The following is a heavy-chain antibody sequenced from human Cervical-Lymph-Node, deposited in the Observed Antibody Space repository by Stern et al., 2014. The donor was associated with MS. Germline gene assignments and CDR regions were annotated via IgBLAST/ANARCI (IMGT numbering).Heavy chain of an antibody. CDR3: AACSSTSCHARFDY. Sequence: QLQLQESGPGLVKPSGTLSLTCAVSGGSISSSNWWSWVRQPPGKGLEWIGEIYQSGSSNFNPSLKSRVTISVDKSKNEFSLKLSSVTAADTAVYYCAACSSTSCHARFDYWGQGTLVTVSS. J-gene: IGHJ4*02. CDR1: GGSISSSNW. CDR2: IYQSGSS. D-gene: IGHD2-2*01. V-gene: IGHV4-4*02.